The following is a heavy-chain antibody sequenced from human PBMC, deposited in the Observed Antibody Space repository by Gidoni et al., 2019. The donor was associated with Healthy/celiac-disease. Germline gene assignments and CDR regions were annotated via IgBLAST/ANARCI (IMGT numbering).Heavy chain of an antibody. D-gene: IGHD3-22*01. V-gene: IGHV3-7*01. CDR1: GFTFSSYW. J-gene: IGHJ4*02. CDR2: IKQDGSEK. CDR3: ARGGGRITMIVVDYMGVDY. Sequence: EVQLVESGGGLVQPGGSLRLSCAASGFTFSSYWMSWVRQAPGKGLEWVANIKQDGSEKCYVDSVKGRFTISRDNAKNSLYLQMNSLRAEDTAVYYCARGGGRITMIVVDYMGVDYWGQGTLVTVSS.